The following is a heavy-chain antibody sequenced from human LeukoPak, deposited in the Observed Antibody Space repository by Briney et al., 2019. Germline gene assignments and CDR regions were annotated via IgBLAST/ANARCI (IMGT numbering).Heavy chain of an antibody. Sequence: GGSLRLSCVASGFPFGSYWMTWVRQAPGKGLEWVANIKQDGSKKSYVDSVKGRFTISRDNSKNTLYLQMNSLRAEDTAVYYCARVSGSGSYYNVHDYWGQGTLVTVSS. V-gene: IGHV3-7*01. CDR3: ARVSGSGSYYNVHDY. J-gene: IGHJ4*02. D-gene: IGHD3-10*01. CDR1: GFPFGSYW. CDR2: IKQDGSKK.